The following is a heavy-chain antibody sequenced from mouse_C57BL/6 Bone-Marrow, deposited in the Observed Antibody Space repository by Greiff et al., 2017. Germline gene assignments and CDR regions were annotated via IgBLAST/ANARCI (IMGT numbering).Heavy chain of an antibody. Sequence: QVQLQQSGPELVKPGASVKLSCKASGYTFTSYDINWVKQRPGQGLEWIGGICPGGGSTKYNEKFKGKATFTVDTSSSTAYMEHHSLTSEDAAVYFCALRSCFAYWGQGTLVTVSA. CDR2: ICPGGGST. J-gene: IGHJ3*01. CDR1: GYTFTSYD. V-gene: IGHV1-85*01. CDR3: ALRSCFAY.